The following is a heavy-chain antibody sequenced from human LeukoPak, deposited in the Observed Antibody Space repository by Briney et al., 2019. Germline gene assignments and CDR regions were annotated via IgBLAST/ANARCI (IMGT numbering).Heavy chain of an antibody. CDR3: ARDTYDSSGYVDY. CDR1: GFTFSSYW. J-gene: IGHJ4*02. V-gene: IGHV3-7*01. D-gene: IGHD3-22*01. CDR2: IKQDGSEK. Sequence: GGSLRFSCAASGFTFSSYWMSWVRQAPGKGLEWVANIKQDGSEKYYVDSVKGRFTISRDNAKNSLYLQMNSLRAEDTAVYYCARDTYDSSGYVDYWGQGTLVTVSS.